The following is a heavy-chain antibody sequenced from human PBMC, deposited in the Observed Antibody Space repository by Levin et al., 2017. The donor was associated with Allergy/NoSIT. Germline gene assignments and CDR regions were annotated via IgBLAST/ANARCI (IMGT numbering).Heavy chain of an antibody. CDR1: GFTFGSHW. V-gene: IGHV3-7*01. CDR2: INQDGSEK. J-gene: IGHJ4*02. CDR3: ARDGVDAGVYFDY. Sequence: TGESLKISCAASGFTFGSHWMSWVRQAPGKGLEWVANINQDGSEKYYVDSVKGRFTTSRDNAKNSLYLQMNSLRAEDTAVYYCARDGVDAGVYFDYWGQGTLVTVSS. D-gene: IGHD3-10*01.